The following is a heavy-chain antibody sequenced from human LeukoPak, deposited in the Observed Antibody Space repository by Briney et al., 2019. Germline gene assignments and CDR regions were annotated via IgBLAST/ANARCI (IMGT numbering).Heavy chain of an antibody. CDR2: ISSSGSTI. D-gene: IGHD4-17*01. Sequence: GGSLRLSCAASGFTFSSYEMNWVRQAPGKGLEWVSYISSSGSTIYYADSVKGRFTISRDNAKNSLYLQMNSLRAEDTAVYYCARRPDYGDYVWAFDIWGQGTMVTVSS. J-gene: IGHJ3*02. CDR1: GFTFSSYE. CDR3: ARRPDYGDYVWAFDI. V-gene: IGHV3-48*03.